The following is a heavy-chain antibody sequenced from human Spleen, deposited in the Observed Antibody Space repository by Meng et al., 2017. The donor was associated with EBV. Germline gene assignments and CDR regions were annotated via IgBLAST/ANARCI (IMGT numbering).Heavy chain of an antibody. J-gene: IGHJ5*02. CDR1: GSSIISPNW. V-gene: IGHV4-4*02. CDR3: ARGDGNIETTVKWFDP. D-gene: IGHD1-1*01. CDR2: IYHSGRT. Sequence: QVQLQGSGPGRVKNSXXLXLICAXXGSSIISPNWWTCVRQSPGKGLEWIGEIYHSGRTDYNPSLRSRVTISVDKSKNQFSLKLTSVTAADTAIYYCARGDGNIETTVKWFDPWGQGTLVTVSS.